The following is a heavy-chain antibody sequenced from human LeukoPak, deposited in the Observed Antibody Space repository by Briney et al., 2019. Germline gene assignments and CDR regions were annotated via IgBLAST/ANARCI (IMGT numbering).Heavy chain of an antibody. CDR2: ISYDGSNN. V-gene: IGHV3-30*04. J-gene: IGHJ4*02. CDR3: VSSSEYFHSYIDY. Sequence: RSGRSLRLSCAASGLTYSSYAMHWPRQAPGEGLECVVVISYDGSNNYYADSVKGRFTISRDNSKNKLYLQMNSLRAEDTAVYYCVSSSEYFHSYIDYWGQGTLVTVSS. D-gene: IGHD6-13*01. CDR1: GLTYSSYA.